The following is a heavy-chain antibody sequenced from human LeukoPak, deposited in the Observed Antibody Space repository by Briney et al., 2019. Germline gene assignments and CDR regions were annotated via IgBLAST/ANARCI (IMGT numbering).Heavy chain of an antibody. CDR2: ISAYNANT. J-gene: IGHJ4*02. CDR1: GYTFTIFG. Sequence: VASVKVSCKASGYTFTIFGISWVRQAPGQGLEWMGWISAYNANTNFAQNLQGRVTMTTDTSTSTAYMELRSLRSDDTAVYYCARVQGSSGWYIFDYWGQGTLVTVSS. CDR3: ARVQGSSGWYIFDY. V-gene: IGHV1-18*01. D-gene: IGHD6-19*01.